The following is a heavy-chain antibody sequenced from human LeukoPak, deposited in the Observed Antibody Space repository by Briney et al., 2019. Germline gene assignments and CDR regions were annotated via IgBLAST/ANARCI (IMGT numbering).Heavy chain of an antibody. D-gene: IGHD3-10*01. V-gene: IGHV1-2*02. CDR2: INPNSGGT. CDR3: ARARVRGVMPLTDYYYYGMDV. Sequence: GASVKVSCKASGYTFTGYYMHWVRQAPGQGLEWMGWINPNSGGTNYAQKFQGRVTMTRDTSISTAYMELSRLRSDDTAVYYCARARVRGVMPLTDYYYYGMDVWGQGTTVTVSS. CDR1: GYTFTGYY. J-gene: IGHJ6*02.